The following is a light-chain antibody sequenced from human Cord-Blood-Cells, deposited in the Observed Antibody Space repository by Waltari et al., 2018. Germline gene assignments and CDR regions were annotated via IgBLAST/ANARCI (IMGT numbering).Light chain of an antibody. V-gene: IGLV2-11*02. CDR2: DVS. CDR3: CSYAGSYTRV. CDR1: SSDVCGFYY. J-gene: IGLJ2*01. Sequence: QSALTQPRSVSGSPGQSVTIPCTGTSSDVCGFYYVSLYQQHPGQAPKLMIYDVSKRPSGFPHRSACSKSGTTALLTIAGLQAEDDAYYYCCSYAGSYTRVFGGGTKLTVL.